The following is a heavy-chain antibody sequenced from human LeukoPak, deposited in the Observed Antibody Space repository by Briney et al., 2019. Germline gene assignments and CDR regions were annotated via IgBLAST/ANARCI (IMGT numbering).Heavy chain of an antibody. CDR1: GFIFRDFS. CDR2: MNEYGSEI. J-gene: IGHJ6*03. V-gene: IGHV3-7*03. CDR3: ARGYYYYMDV. Sequence: GGSLRLSCSVSGFIFRDFSMSWVRQAPGKGLEWVAKMNEYGSEIFYVDSVKGRFTISRDNSKNTLYLQMNSLRAEDTAVYYCARGYYYYMDVWGKGTTVTISS.